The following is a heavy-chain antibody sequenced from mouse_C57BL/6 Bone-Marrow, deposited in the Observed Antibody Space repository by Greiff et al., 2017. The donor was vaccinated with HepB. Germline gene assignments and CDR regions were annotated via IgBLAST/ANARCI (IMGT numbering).Heavy chain of an antibody. CDR1: GYSFTGYY. CDR2: INPSTGGT. J-gene: IGHJ2*01. V-gene: IGHV1-42*01. Sequence: VQLKQSGPELVKPGASVKISCKASGYSFTGYYMNWVKQSPEKSLEWIGEINPSTGGTTYNQKFKAKATLTVDKSSSTAYMQLKSLTSEDSAVYYCARRGYYYSSRVFDYWGQGTTLTVSS. CDR3: ARRGYYYSSRVFDY. D-gene: IGHD1-1*01.